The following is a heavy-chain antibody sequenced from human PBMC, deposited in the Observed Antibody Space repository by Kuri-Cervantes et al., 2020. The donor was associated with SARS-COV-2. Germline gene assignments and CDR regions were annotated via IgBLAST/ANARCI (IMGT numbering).Heavy chain of an antibody. CDR2: ISYDGSNK. J-gene: IGHJ4*02. V-gene: IGHV3-30*03. CDR1: GFTFSSYG. Sequence: GESLKISCAASGFTFSSYGMHWVRQAPGKGLEWVAVISYDGSNKYYADSVKGRFTISRDNSKNTLYLQMNSLRAEDTAVYYCARDGLRDGYNSCLDYWGQGTLVTVSS. D-gene: IGHD5-24*01. CDR3: ARDGLRDGYNSCLDY.